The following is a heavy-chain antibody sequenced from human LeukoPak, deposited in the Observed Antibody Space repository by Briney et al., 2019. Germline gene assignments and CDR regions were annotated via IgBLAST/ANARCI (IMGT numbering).Heavy chain of an antibody. CDR3: ARDRNIASAGTFDN. D-gene: IGHD6-13*01. Sequence: ASVKVSCKASGYTFTSYDINWVRQATGQGLEWMGWISAYNGNTNYAQKLQGRVTMTTDTSTSTAYMELRSLRSDDTAVYYCARDRNIASAGTFDNWGQGTLVTVSS. V-gene: IGHV1-18*01. J-gene: IGHJ4*02. CDR1: GYTFTSYD. CDR2: ISAYNGNT.